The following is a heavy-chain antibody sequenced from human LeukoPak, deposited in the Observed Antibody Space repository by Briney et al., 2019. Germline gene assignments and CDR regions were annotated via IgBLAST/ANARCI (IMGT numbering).Heavy chain of an antibody. Sequence: PGGSLRLSCAASGFTVSSNYMSWVRQAPGKGLEWVSSISSSSSYIYYADSVKGRFTISRDNAKNSLYLQMNSLRAEDTAVYYCARDLVAVAGTGMDVWGQGTTVTVSS. D-gene: IGHD6-19*01. V-gene: IGHV3-21*01. CDR3: ARDLVAVAGTGMDV. CDR2: ISSSSSYI. CDR1: GFTVSSNY. J-gene: IGHJ6*02.